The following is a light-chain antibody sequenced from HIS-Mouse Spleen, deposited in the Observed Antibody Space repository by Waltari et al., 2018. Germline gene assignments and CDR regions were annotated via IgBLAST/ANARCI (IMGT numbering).Light chain of an antibody. V-gene: IGKV1-33*01. J-gene: IGKJ4*01. CDR1: QEISNY. CDR2: AAS. CDR3: QQYDNLPLT. Sequence: DIQMTQSPSSLSASVGDRVTITCQASQEISNYLNWYQQKPGKAPKLLIYAASNLETGVPSRFSGSGSGTDFTFTISSLQPEDIATYYCQQYDNLPLTFGGGTKVEIK.